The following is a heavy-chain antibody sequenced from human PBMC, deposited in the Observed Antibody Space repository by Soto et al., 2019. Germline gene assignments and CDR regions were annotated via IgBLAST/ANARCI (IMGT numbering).Heavy chain of an antibody. Sequence: DVQLVESGGGLVQPGGSLRLSCAGSGSTLGTYSMNWVRQAPGKGLEWISYISSSSSIIYYADSVKGRFTISRDNAKSSLYLQMDSLRDEDTAVYYCARPHSNRWSIYYGMDVWGQGTTVIVSS. D-gene: IGHD6-13*01. CDR1: GSTLGTYS. J-gene: IGHJ6*02. CDR2: ISSSSSII. CDR3: ARPHSNRWSIYYGMDV. V-gene: IGHV3-48*02.